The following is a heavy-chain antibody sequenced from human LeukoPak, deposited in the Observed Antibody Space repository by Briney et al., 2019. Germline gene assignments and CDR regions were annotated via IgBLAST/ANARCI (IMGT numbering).Heavy chain of an antibody. CDR1: GGSISSYY. Sequence: SETLSLTCTVSGGSISSYYWSWIRQPPGKGLEWIGYIYYSGSTNYNPSLKSRVTISVDKSKNQFSLKLSSVTAADTAVYYCARGIMITFGGVIDQYYFDYWGQGTLVTVSS. CDR2: IYYSGST. V-gene: IGHV4-59*12. J-gene: IGHJ4*02. D-gene: IGHD3-16*02. CDR3: ARGIMITFGGVIDQYYFDY.